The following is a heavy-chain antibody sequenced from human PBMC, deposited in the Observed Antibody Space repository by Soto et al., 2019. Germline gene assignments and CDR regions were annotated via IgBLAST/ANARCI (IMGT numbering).Heavy chain of an antibody. CDR1: GGSISSYY. D-gene: IGHD3-10*01. J-gene: IGHJ5*02. CDR3: ARLWYYYGSGSYQFFNWFDP. V-gene: IGHV4-59*12. CDR2: IYYSGST. Sequence: SETLSLTCTVSGGSISSYYWSWIRQPPGKGLDCIGYIYYSGSTNYNPSLKSRVTISVDTSKNQFSLKLSSVTAADTAVYYCARLWYYYGSGSYQFFNWFDPWGQGTLVTVSS.